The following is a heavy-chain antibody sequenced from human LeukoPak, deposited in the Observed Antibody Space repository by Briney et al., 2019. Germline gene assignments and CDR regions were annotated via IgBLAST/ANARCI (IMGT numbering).Heavy chain of an antibody. D-gene: IGHD6-6*01. CDR1: GFTFSSYA. CDR2: ISGSGGST. CDR3: AKDREQLEHLFDY. V-gene: IGHV3-23*01. J-gene: IGHJ4*02. Sequence: PGGSLRLSCAASGFTFSSYAMSWVRQAPGEGLEWVSAISGSGGSTYYADSVKGRFTISRDNSKNTLYLQMNSLRAEDTAVYYCAKDREQLEHLFDYWGQGTLVTVSS.